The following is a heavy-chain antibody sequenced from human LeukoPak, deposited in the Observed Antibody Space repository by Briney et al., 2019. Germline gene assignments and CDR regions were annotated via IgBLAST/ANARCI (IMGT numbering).Heavy chain of an antibody. D-gene: IGHD6-19*01. Sequence: PGGSLRLSCAASGFTFSSSWMNWVRQAPGKGLEWVANIKQDGSEKYYVDSVKGRFTISRDNAKNSLYLQVNSLRAEDTAVYYCAREFSGWSLDYWGQGTLVTVSS. CDR1: GFTFSSSW. CDR2: IKQDGSEK. CDR3: AREFSGWSLDY. V-gene: IGHV3-7*04. J-gene: IGHJ4*02.